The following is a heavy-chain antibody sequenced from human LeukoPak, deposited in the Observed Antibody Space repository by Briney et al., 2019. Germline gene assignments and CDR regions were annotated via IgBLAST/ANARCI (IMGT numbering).Heavy chain of an antibody. Sequence: PGGSLRLSGSGSGFNFNYFAMSWLRQAPGKRLEWVSTIGDSGSGGSYADSVRGRFTISRDNSKNIVYLQMHSLRVDDSAVYYCSRIKYGGNSGYHFDYWGQGTLVTVSS. D-gene: IGHD4-23*01. CDR1: GFNFNYFA. V-gene: IGHV3-23*01. CDR2: IGDSGSGG. J-gene: IGHJ4*02. CDR3: SRIKYGGNSGYHFDY.